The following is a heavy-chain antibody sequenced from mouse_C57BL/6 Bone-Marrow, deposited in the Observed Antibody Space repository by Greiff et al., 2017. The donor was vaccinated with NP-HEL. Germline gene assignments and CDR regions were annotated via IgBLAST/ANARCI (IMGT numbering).Heavy chain of an antibody. V-gene: IGHV1-64*01. CDR1: GYTFTSYW. D-gene: IGHD1-1*01. J-gene: IGHJ4*01. Sequence: VQLQQPGAELVKPGASVKLSCKASGYTFTSYWMHWVKQRPGQGLEWIGMIHPNSGSTNYNEKFKSKATLTVDKSSSTAYMQLSSLTSEDSAVYYCARRSYGSRYYYAMDYWGQGTSVTVSS. CDR2: IHPNSGST. CDR3: ARRSYGSRYYYAMDY.